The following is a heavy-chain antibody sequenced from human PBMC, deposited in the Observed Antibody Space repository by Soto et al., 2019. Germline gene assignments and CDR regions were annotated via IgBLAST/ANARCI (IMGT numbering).Heavy chain of an antibody. J-gene: IGHJ5*02. CDR1: GGSFSGYY. Sequence: PSETLSLTCTVYGGSFSGYYWSWIRQPPGKGLEWVGYMYNSGSANYNPSLKSRVTISVDMSQNQFSLKLTSVTAADTAVYYCARHGAIYSNSWYDFDPWGQGTLVTVSS. V-gene: IGHV4-59*08. CDR2: MYNSGSA. D-gene: IGHD5-18*01. CDR3: ARHGAIYSNSWYDFDP.